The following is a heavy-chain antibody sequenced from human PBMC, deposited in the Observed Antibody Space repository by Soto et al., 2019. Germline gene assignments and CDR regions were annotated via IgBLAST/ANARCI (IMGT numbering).Heavy chain of an antibody. CDR3: AHTGHPDYYYYVMDV. CDR1: GFSLSTSGAG. Sequence: QITLKESGPTLVKPTQTLTLTCTFSGFSLSTSGAGVGWIRQPPGKALEWLALIYWDDDKRYSPSLKSRLTNTKDTSKNQVFLTMTNMDPVDTATYYCAHTGHPDYYYYVMDVWGQGTTVTVSS. CDR2: IYWDDDK. V-gene: IGHV2-5*02. J-gene: IGHJ6*02.